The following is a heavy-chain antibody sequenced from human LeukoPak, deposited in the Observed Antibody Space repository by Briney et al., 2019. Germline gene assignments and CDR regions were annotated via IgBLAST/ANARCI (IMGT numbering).Heavy chain of an antibody. CDR3: ARGGGLDV. J-gene: IGHJ6*02. CDR1: GFPFSSYW. D-gene: IGHD3-16*01. CDR2: IKQDGSKK. Sequence: GGSLRLSCVASGFPFSSYWMNWVRQAPGKGLEWVANIKQDGSKKSYVDSVKGRFTISRDNAKNSLYLQMSNLRAEDTAVYFCARGGGLDVWGQGATVTVSS. V-gene: IGHV3-7*03.